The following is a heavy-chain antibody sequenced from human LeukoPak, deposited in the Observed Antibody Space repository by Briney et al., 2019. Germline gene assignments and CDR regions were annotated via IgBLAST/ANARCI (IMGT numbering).Heavy chain of an antibody. CDR2: IYYSGSA. J-gene: IGHJ4*02. CDR3: ARPMGVRGDFDY. CDR1: GGSITGSTYY. Sequence: PSETLSLTCTVSGGSITGSTYYWGWIRQPPGKGLEWIGDIYYSGSAYYNPSLKSRVTISVDTAKNQFSLKLSSVTAADTAVYYCARPMGVRGDFDYWGQGTLVTVSS. V-gene: IGHV4-39*01. D-gene: IGHD3-10*01.